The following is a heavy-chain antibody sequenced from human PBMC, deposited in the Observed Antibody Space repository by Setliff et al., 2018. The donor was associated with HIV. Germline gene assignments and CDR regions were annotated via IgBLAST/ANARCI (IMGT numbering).Heavy chain of an antibody. CDR3: ARQRADCSGGSCYGY. CDR2: FYSGGGT. Sequence: SETLSLTCIVSGGSISNYYWWTWIRQPPGKGLEWIGSFYSGGGTSYNPSLNSRVTISVDTSKNQFSLKLRSVTAADTSMYYCARQRADCSGGSCYGYWGQGTLVTVS. CDR1: GGSISNYYW. J-gene: IGHJ4*01. V-gene: IGHV4-39*01. D-gene: IGHD2-15*01.